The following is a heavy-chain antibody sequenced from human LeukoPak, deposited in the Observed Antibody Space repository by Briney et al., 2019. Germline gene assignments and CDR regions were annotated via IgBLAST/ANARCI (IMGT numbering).Heavy chain of an antibody. J-gene: IGHJ5*02. CDR2: IYYSGST. CDR3: ARALLTVTTSGSGPDWFDP. Sequence: SETPSLTCTLSRDSPTSYYWSCIRPPPGKGLGWSGYIYYSGSTNYNPSLKSRVTISVDTSKNQFALKLSSVTAADTGVYYCARALLTVTTSGSGPDWFDPWGQGTLVTVSS. D-gene: IGHD4-17*01. V-gene: IGHV4-59*01. CDR1: RDSPTSYY.